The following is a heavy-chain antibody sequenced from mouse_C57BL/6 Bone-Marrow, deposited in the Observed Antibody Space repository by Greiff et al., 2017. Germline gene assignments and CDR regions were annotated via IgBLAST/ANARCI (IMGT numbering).Heavy chain of an antibody. CDR2: INPGSGGT. J-gene: IGHJ3*01. V-gene: IGHV1-54*01. CDR3: ARAHYGSFAY. Sequence: QVQLQQSGAELVRPGTSVKVSCKASGYAFTNYLIEWVKQRPGQGLEWIGVINPGSGGTNYTEKFKGKATLTADKSSSTAYMQLSSLTSEDSAGYFCARAHYGSFAYWGQGTLVTVSA. D-gene: IGHD1-1*01. CDR1: GYAFTNYL.